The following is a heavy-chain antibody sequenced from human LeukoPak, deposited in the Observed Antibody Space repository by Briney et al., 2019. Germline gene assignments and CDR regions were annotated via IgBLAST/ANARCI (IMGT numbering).Heavy chain of an antibody. J-gene: IGHJ4*02. CDR3: ARDQTYSGSGIYTYFDY. D-gene: IGHD3-10*01. CDR1: GGSISSGGHY. Sequence: PSQTLSLTCPVSGGSISSGGHYWSWIRQPAGKGLEYLGRIYSTGSTNYNPSLRSRVTISVDTSKNHFSLKLSSVTAADTAVYYCARDQTYSGSGIYTYFDYWGQGILVTVSS. V-gene: IGHV4-61*02. CDR2: IYSTGST.